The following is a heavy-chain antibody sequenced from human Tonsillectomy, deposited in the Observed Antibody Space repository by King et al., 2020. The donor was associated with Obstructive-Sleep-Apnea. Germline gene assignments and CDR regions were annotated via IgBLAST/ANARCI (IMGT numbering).Heavy chain of an antibody. CDR2: IYYSGST. Sequence: VQLQESGPGLVKPSQTLSLTCTVSGGSISSGSFYWSWIRQHPGKGLEWIGYIYYSGSTYYNPSLKSRVTISVDTSKNQFSLKLSSVTAADTAVYYCARDREGDGGNFLGAFDIWGQGTMVTVSS. CDR3: ARDREGDGGNFLGAFDI. V-gene: IGHV4-31*03. CDR1: GGSISSGSFY. J-gene: IGHJ3*02. D-gene: IGHD4-23*01.